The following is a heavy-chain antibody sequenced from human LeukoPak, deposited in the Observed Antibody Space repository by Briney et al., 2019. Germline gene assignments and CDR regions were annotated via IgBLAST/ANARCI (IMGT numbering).Heavy chain of an antibody. D-gene: IGHD3-10*01. V-gene: IGHV4-39*01. CDR2: IYYSGST. Sequence: SETLSLTCTVSGGSISSSSYYWGWIRQPPGKGLEWIGSIYYSGSTYYNPSLKSRVTISVDTSKNQFSLKLSSVTAADTAVYYCASTLYYSNYCYGMDVWGQGTTVTVSS. CDR1: GGSISSSSYY. J-gene: IGHJ6*02. CDR3: ASTLYYSNYCYGMDV.